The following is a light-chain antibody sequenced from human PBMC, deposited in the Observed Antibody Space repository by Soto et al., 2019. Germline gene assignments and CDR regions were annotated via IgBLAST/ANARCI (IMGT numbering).Light chain of an antibody. Sequence: EVVMTQSPATLSMSPGEGVTLSCRASQGTGDTLAWYQHRPGQTPRLLIYDTSTRATGVPARFSGSRSGPELTLTINSLQSEDFAIYYCQPYNNWPLTFGVGTKVESK. J-gene: IGKJ4*01. CDR1: QGTGDT. CDR3: QPYNNWPLT. CDR2: DTS. V-gene: IGKV3-15*01.